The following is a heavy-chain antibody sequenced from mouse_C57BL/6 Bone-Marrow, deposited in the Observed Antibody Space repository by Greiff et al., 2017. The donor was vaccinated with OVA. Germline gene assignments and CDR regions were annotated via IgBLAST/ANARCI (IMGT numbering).Heavy chain of an antibody. Sequence: VKLMESGAELVKPGASVEISCKASGYAFSSYWMNWVKQRPGKGLEWIGQIYPGDGDTNYNGKFKGKATLTADKAYRTAYMQLSSLTSEDAAVYFCARGYFWGQGTTLTVSS. CDR1: GYAFSSYW. CDR2: IYPGDGDT. CDR3: ARGYF. V-gene: IGHV1-80*01. J-gene: IGHJ2*01.